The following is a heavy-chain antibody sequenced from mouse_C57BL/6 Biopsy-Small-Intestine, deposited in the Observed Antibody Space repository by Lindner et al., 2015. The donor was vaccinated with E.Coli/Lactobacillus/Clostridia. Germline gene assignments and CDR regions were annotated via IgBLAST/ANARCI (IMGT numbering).Heavy chain of an antibody. Sequence: VQLQESGPELVKPGASVKMSCKASGYSFTGYFMNWVKQSHGKSLEWIGRINPYNGDTFYNQKFKGKATLTVDKSSSTAHMELRSLTSEDSALYYCARWCSIYSKDYYAMDYWGQGTSVTVSS. D-gene: IGHD2-5*01. CDR3: ARWCSIYSKDYYAMDY. CDR2: INPYNGDT. J-gene: IGHJ4*01. V-gene: IGHV1-20*01. CDR1: GYSFTGYF.